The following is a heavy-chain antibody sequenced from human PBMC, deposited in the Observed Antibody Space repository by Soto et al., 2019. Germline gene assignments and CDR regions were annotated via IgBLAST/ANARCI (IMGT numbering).Heavy chain of an antibody. CDR3: ARGPLVVLNYFES. V-gene: IGHV1-69*02. J-gene: IGHJ4*02. CDR2: LFLLTVIP. Sequence: QVQLVQSGTEVKKPGASVKVSCKASGGTFRNYPINWVRQAPGQGLECMGSLFLLTVIPDYAQNFQARLTISADKSTSTAYMELSSLTSDDTAMYFCARGPLVVLNYFESWGQGTLVTVSS. CDR1: GGTFRNYP.